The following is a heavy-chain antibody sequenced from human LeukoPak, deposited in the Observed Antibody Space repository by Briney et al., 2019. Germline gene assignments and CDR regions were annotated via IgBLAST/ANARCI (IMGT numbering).Heavy chain of an antibody. CDR3: ARHVWFGEHNGHENWFDP. CDR2: IYTSGST. D-gene: IGHD3-10*01. J-gene: IGHJ5*02. CDR1: GGSIRSYY. V-gene: IGHV4-4*07. Sequence: PSETLSLTCTVSGGSIRSYYWSWIRQPAGRGLEWIGRIYTSGSTNYNPSLKSRVTMSVDKAKNQFSLKLSSVTAADTAVYYCARHVWFGEHNGHENWFDPWGQGTLVIVSS.